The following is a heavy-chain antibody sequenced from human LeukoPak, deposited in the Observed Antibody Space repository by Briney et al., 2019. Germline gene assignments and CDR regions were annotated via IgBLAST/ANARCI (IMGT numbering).Heavy chain of an antibody. CDR1: GGSISSSSYY. J-gene: IGHJ4*02. V-gene: IGHV4-39*01. D-gene: IGHD3-22*01. CDR3: ARVVLLNYYDSSGYYVDY. CDR2: THYSGST. Sequence: SETLSLTCTVSGGSISSSSYYWGWIRQPPGKGLEWIGSTHYSGSTYYNPSLKSRVTISVDTSENQFSLKLSSVTAADTAVYYCARVVLLNYYDSSGYYVDYWGQGTRVTVSS.